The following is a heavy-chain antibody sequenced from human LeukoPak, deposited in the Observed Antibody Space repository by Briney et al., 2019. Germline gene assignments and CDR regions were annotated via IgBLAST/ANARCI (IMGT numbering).Heavy chain of an antibody. CDR1: GYTLTELS. D-gene: IGHD3-3*01. Sequence: GASVKVSCKVSGYTLTELSMHWVRQAPGKGLEWMGGFDPEDGETIYAQKFQGRVTMTEDTSTDTAYMELSSLRSEDTAVYYCATANYDFWSGYSYNWFDPWGQGTLVTVSS. J-gene: IGHJ5*02. CDR3: ATANYDFWSGYSYNWFDP. V-gene: IGHV1-24*01. CDR2: FDPEDGET.